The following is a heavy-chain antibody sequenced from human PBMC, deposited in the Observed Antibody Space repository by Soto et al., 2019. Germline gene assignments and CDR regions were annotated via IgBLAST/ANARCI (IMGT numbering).Heavy chain of an antibody. V-gene: IGHV3-23*01. CDR1: GFTFRSFS. CDR3: AKDLLLTTITTVGD. D-gene: IGHD4-17*01. CDR2: ISFDGQTT. Sequence: EVQLLQSGGGFVQPGGSLRLSCSASGFTFRSFSMAWVRQAPGKGLEWVSDISFDGQTTFYADSVKGRFTVSRDNSKNTLWLQMDSLRTEDTAVYYCAKDLLLTTITTVGDWGQGTLVTVSS. J-gene: IGHJ4*02.